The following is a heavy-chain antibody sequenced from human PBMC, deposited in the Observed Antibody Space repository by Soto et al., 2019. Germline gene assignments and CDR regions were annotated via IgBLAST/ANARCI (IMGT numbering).Heavy chain of an antibody. Sequence: EVQLVQSGAEVKKPGESLKISCKGSGYSFTSYWIGWVRQMPGKGLEWMGIIYPGDSDTRYSPSFQGQVTISADKSISTAYLQWSSLKASDTAMYYCARQDGIAAAGTWEPYYYYYMDVWGKGTTVTVSS. CDR3: ARQDGIAAAGTWEPYYYYYMDV. CDR2: IYPGDSDT. V-gene: IGHV5-51*01. CDR1: GYSFTSYW. J-gene: IGHJ6*03. D-gene: IGHD6-13*01.